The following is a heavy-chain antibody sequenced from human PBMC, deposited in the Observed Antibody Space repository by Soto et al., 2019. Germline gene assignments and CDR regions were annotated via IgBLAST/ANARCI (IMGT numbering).Heavy chain of an antibody. CDR2: ISGSGTNT. J-gene: IGHJ5*02. Sequence: EEQVLESGGGLVQPGGSLRLSCAASGFTFSTYAMSWVRLAPGKGLEWVSAISGSGTNTHYADSVKGRFTISRDNSKNTLYLQMNSLRAEDTALYYGAKCLFGYSGSSGWCNWLEPWGQGTLVTVSS. CDR1: GFTFSTYA. V-gene: IGHV3-23*01. CDR3: AKCLFGYSGSSGWCNWLEP. D-gene: IGHD5-12*01.